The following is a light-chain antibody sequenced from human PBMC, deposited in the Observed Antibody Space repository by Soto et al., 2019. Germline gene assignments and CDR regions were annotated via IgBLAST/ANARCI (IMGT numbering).Light chain of an antibody. CDR3: QQSYSIPAT. CDR1: ETITTY. CDR2: AAS. J-gene: IGKJ1*01. Sequence: DIQMTQSPSSLSASVGDRVTITCRASETITTYLNWYQQRPGKAPRLLIRAASDLQNGVPARFGGSGSATYFTLTINSLQPEDFATYYCQQSYSIPATFGQGT. V-gene: IGKV1-39*01.